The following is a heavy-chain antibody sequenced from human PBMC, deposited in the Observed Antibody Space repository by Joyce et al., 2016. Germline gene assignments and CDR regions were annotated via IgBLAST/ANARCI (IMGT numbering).Heavy chain of an antibody. V-gene: IGHV3-30-3*01. Sequence: QVQLVEAGGGVVQPGRSLRLSCAAAGFSFSTSAMHWVRQAPGKGLEWVAAIWYDGGKRYYTDSVKGRFTISRDTSKSTLYLQLDSLRAEDAAVYYCARTPYFDRWYFDYWGQGTLVTVSS. D-gene: IGHD3-22*01. CDR2: IWYDGGKR. J-gene: IGHJ4*02. CDR3: ARTPYFDRWYFDY. CDR1: GFSFSTSA.